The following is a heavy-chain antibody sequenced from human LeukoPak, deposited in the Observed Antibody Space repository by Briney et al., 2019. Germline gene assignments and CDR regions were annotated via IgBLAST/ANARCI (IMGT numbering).Heavy chain of an antibody. D-gene: IGHD1-26*01. CDR3: AKARGATSFDY. J-gene: IGHJ4*02. CDR2: IRYDGSSK. V-gene: IGHV3-30*02. CDR1: GFTFGSCG. Sequence: GGSLRLPCAASGFTFGSCGMHWVRQAPGKGLEWVAFIRYDGSSKYYADSVKGRFTISRDNSKNTLYLQMNSLRAEDTAVYYCAKARGATSFDYWGQGSLVTVSS.